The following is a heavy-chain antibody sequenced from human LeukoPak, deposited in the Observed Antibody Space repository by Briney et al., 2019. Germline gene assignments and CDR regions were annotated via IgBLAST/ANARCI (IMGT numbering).Heavy chain of an antibody. CDR3: ASSGYCSSTSCLYYYYYYMDV. Sequence: SVKVSCKASGGTFSSYAISWVRQAPGQGLEWMGGIIPIFGTANYAQKFQGRVTITTDASTSTAYMELSSLRSEDTAVYYCASSGYCSSTSCLYYYYYYMDVWGKGTTVTVSS. CDR1: GGTFSSYA. CDR2: IIPIFGTA. V-gene: IGHV1-69*05. D-gene: IGHD2-2*01. J-gene: IGHJ6*03.